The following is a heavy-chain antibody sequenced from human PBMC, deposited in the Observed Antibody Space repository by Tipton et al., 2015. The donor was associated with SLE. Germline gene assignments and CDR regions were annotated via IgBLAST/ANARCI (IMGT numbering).Heavy chain of an antibody. CDR3: ARETSWVDY. CDR2: INYSGSS. D-gene: IGHD7-27*01. J-gene: IGHJ4*02. CDR1: GASISGYH. V-gene: IGHV4-59*12. Sequence: TLSLTCTVSGASISGYHWTWSRQPPGKGLEWIGYINYSGSSNYKPSLKSRVTISVDTSTNQFSLKLNSVTAADTAVYYCARETSWVDYWGQGTLVTVSS.